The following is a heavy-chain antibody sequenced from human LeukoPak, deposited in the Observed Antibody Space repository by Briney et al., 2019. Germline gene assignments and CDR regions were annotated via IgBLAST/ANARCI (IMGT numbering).Heavy chain of an antibody. CDR2: LSYDGSNK. CDR1: GFTFNSYG. CDR3: AKNLGLAVDGTLGY. V-gene: IGHV3-30*18. J-gene: IGHJ4*02. D-gene: IGHD6-19*01. Sequence: GRSLRLSCAASGFTFNSYGMHWVRPAPGKGLEWVAVLSYDGSNKYYADSVKGRFTISRDNSKNTLYLQMNSLRAEDTAVYYCAKNLGLAVDGTLGYWGQGTLVTVSS.